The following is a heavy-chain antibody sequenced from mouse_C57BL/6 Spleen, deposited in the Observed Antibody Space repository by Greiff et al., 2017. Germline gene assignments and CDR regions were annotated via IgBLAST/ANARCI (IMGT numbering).Heavy chain of an antibody. Sequence: VQLKESGGGLVKPGGSLKLSCAASGFTFSSYAMSWVRQTPEKRLEWVATISDGGSYTYYPDNVKGRFTISRDNAKNNLYLQMSHLKSEDTAMYYCARDTTVLDFDYWGQGTTLTVSS. D-gene: IGHD1-1*01. CDR2: ISDGGSYT. CDR3: ARDTTVLDFDY. J-gene: IGHJ2*01. CDR1: GFTFSSYA. V-gene: IGHV5-4*01.